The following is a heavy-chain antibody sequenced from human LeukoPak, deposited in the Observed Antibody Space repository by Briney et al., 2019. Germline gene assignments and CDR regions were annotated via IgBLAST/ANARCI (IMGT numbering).Heavy chain of an antibody. CDR2: IYHRGSA. J-gene: IGHJ4*02. CDR1: GYSITSGYY. CDR3: ARLRDIVVVPAASRRGTIFDY. D-gene: IGHD2-2*01. Sequence: SETLSLICTVSGYSITSGYYWGWVRQPPGKGLELIGSIYHRGSAYYNPSLKSRVTISVDTSKNQFSLKLSSVTAADTAVYYCARLRDIVVVPAASRRGTIFDYWGQGTLVTVSS. V-gene: IGHV4-38-2*02.